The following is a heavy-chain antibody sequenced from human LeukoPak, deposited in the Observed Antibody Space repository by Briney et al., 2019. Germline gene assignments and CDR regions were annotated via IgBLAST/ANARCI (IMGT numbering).Heavy chain of an antibody. D-gene: IGHD3-10*01. CDR1: GYSFSKYL. J-gene: IGHJ5*02. Sequence: GESLKISCKGSGYSFSKYLIAWVRHMPGKGLEWMGIIYPGDSDTRYSPSFQGQVTISADKSISTAYLQWSSLKASDTAMYYCARCYGSGSSNWFDPWGQGTLVTVSS. CDR2: IYPGDSDT. CDR3: ARCYGSGSSNWFDP. V-gene: IGHV5-51*01.